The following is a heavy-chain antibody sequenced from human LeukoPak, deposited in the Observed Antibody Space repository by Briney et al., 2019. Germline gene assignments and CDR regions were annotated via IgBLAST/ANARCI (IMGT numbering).Heavy chain of an antibody. CDR3: ARDLLYDILTGYSPLGY. CDR2: ISGSGGST. J-gene: IGHJ4*02. V-gene: IGHV3-23*01. CDR1: GFTFSSYA. D-gene: IGHD3-9*01. Sequence: GGSLSLSCAASGFTFSSYAMRWVRQAPGKGLEWVSSISGSGGSTYYADSVKGRFTISRDNSKNTLYLQMNSLSAEDTAVYYCARDLLYDILTGYSPLGYWGQGTLVTVSS.